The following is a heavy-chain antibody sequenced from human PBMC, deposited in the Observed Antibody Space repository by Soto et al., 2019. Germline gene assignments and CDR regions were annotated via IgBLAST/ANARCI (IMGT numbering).Heavy chain of an antibody. Sequence: QVQLVQSGAEVKKPGASVKVSCKASGYTFTSYAMHWVRQAPGQRLEWMGWINAGNGNTKYSQKFQGRVTITRDTSPSTAYMELSSLRSEDTAVYYCARDANVVAADYWGQGTLVTVSS. CDR3: ARDANVVAADY. CDR2: INAGNGNT. D-gene: IGHD2-15*01. V-gene: IGHV1-3*01. J-gene: IGHJ4*02. CDR1: GYTFTSYA.